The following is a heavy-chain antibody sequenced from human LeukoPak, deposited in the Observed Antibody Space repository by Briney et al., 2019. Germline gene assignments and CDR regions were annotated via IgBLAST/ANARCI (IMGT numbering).Heavy chain of an antibody. CDR3: ARVGDTPVELYYYMDV. V-gene: IGHV1-18*01. D-gene: IGHD3-16*01. Sequence: GASVKVSCKASGYTFTSYGISWVRQAPGQGLEWMGWISAYNGNTNYAQKLQGRVTMTTDTSTSTAYMELRSLRSDDTAVYYCARVGDTPVELYYYMDVWGKGTTVTISS. CDR1: GYTFTSYG. CDR2: ISAYNGNT. J-gene: IGHJ6*03.